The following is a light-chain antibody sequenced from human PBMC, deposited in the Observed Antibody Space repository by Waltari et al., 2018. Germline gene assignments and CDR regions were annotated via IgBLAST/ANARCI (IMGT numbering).Light chain of an antibody. J-gene: IGLJ3*02. CDR3: AVWDDSLGGV. CDR2: NDN. Sequence: QSVLTQPPSVSGTPGQRVTISCSGSNSHIGGKSGNWYQQLPGTAPKLLIYNDNQGPSGVPDRFSASKSGTSASLAITGLQSEDDAYYYCAVWDDSLGGVFGGGTKLTVL. V-gene: IGLV1-44*01. CDR1: NSHIGGKS.